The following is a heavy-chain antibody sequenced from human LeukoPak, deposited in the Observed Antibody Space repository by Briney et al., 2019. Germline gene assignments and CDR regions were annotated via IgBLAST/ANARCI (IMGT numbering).Heavy chain of an antibody. CDR1: GFTFSNYG. CDR2: IRYDGSNK. Sequence: GGSLRLSCAASGFTFSNYGMHWVRQAPGKGLEWVAFIRYDGSNKYYADSVKGRFAISRDNSKNTLYLQMNSLRAEDTAVYYCAKEGGGDSTFQHWGQGTLVTVSS. V-gene: IGHV3-30*02. D-gene: IGHD2-21*02. CDR3: AKEGGGDSTFQH. J-gene: IGHJ1*01.